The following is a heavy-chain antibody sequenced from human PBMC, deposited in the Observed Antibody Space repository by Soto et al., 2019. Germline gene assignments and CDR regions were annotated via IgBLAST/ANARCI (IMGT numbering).Heavy chain of an antibody. J-gene: IGHJ6*03. D-gene: IGHD5-12*01. CDR3: ETDVRSGYSSRYYYYYMDV. V-gene: IGHV1-24*01. CDR1: GYTLTELS. Sequence: ASVTVSCKVSGYTLTELSMHWVRQAPGKGLEWMGGFDPEDGETIYAQKFQGRVTMTEDTSTDTAYMELSSLRSEDTAVYYCETDVRSGYSSRYYYYYMDVWGKGTTVTVSS. CDR2: FDPEDGET.